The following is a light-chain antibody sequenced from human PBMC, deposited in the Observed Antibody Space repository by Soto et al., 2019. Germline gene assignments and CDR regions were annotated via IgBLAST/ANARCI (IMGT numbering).Light chain of an antibody. CDR3: CSYAGGSNV. V-gene: IGLV2-23*03. J-gene: IGLJ1*01. Sequence: QSALTQPASVSGSPGQSITISCTGTSSDVGSYKFVSWYLQYPGKAPKLMIYEGSKRPSGVSDRFSGSKSGNTASLTISGLQAEDEADYFCCSYAGGSNVFGTGTKLTVL. CDR2: EGS. CDR1: SSDVGSYKF.